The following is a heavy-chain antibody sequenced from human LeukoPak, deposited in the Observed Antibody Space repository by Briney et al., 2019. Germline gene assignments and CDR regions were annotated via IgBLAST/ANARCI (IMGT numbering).Heavy chain of an antibody. Sequence: ASVKVSCKASGYPFTGYYMHWVRQAPGQGLEWMGWINSKRCDTKYAQKFQGRVTMTRDTYIRTAYMEVRRVSSDDTDLYLCARENSVYSDYWGQGTLVTVSS. J-gene: IGHJ4*02. CDR2: INSKRCDT. V-gene: IGHV1-2*02. CDR3: ARENSVYSDY. D-gene: IGHD3-22*01. CDR1: GYPFTGYY.